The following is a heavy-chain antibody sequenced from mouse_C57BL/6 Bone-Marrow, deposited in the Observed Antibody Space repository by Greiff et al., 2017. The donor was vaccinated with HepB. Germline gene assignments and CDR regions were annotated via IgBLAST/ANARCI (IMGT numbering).Heavy chain of an antibody. CDR2: INSDGGST. Sequence: DVMLVESGGGLVQPGESLKLSCESNEYEFPSHDMSWVRKTPEKRLALVAAINSDGGSTYYPDTMERRFIISRDNTKKTLYLQMSSLRSEETALYYCARATMITTGTPYFDYWGQGTTLTVSS. CDR1: EYEFPSHD. D-gene: IGHD2-4*01. J-gene: IGHJ2*01. CDR3: ARATMITTGTPYFDY. V-gene: IGHV5-2*01.